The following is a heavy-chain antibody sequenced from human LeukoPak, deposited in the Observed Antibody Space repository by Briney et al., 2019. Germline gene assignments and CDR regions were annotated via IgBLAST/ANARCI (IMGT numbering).Heavy chain of an antibody. CDR3: ARPGGSSSWPHFDY. D-gene: IGHD6-13*01. V-gene: IGHV4-39*01. J-gene: IGHJ4*02. CDR1: GGSIRSSYYY. CDR2: IYDSGST. Sequence: SETLSLTCTVSGGSIRSSYYYWGWIRQPPGKGLEWIGSIYDSGSTYYNPSLKSRVTISVDTSKNQFSLKLSSVTAADTAVYYCARPGGSSSWPHFDYWGQGTLVTVSS.